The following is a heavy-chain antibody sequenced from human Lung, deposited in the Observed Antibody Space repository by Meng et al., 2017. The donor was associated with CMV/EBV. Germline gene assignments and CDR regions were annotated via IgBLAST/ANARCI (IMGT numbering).Heavy chain of an antibody. CDR2: IPHRGSS. Sequence: VHAQASGPTQVMPAEARSPTCAVYGDAITDHNWWAGVRQPPGQGLEWIEEIPHRGSSADNPSLKGRVSMSIDKSKNQFSLKLTSVTAADTAVYHCLRRSGGSVWGQGTLVTVSS. V-gene: IGHV4-4*02. J-gene: IGHJ1*01. D-gene: IGHD3-10*01. CDR1: GDAITDHNW. CDR3: LRRSGGSV.